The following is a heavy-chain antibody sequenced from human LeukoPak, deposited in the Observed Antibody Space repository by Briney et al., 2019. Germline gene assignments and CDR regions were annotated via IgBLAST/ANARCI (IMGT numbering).Heavy chain of an antibody. CDR3: ASPPSRELQGYY. J-gene: IGHJ4*02. Sequence: PGGSLRLSCAASGFTFNSYSMNWVRQAPGKGLEWVSYISSSGSTIYYADSVKGRFTISRDNAKNSLYLQMNSLRAEDTAVYYCASPPSRELQGYYWGQGTLVTVSS. CDR1: GFTFNSYS. V-gene: IGHV3-48*04. D-gene: IGHD1-7*01. CDR2: ISSSGSTI.